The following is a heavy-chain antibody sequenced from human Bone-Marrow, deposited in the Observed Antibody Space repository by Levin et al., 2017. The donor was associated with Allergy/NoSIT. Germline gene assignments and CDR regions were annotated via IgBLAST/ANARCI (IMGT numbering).Heavy chain of an antibody. D-gene: IGHD6-6*01. V-gene: IGHV3-9*01. Sequence: SLKISCAASGFTFDDYAMHWVRQAPGKGLQWVSGISWNSGSIGYADSVKGRFTISRDSVKNSLYLQMNSLRPEDTALYYCAKADRYSTSSNYFDFWGQGTLVTVSS. J-gene: IGHJ4*02. CDR2: ISWNSGSI. CDR3: AKADRYSTSSNYFDF. CDR1: GFTFDDYA.